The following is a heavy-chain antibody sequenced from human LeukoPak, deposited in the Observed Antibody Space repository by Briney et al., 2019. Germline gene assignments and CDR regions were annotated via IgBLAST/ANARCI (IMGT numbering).Heavy chain of an antibody. V-gene: IGHV3-74*01. CDR3: VRGNDYGGPHY. D-gene: IGHD4-23*01. CDR1: GFTFSSYW. J-gene: IGHJ4*02. CDR2: IDRDGSRI. Sequence: GGSLRLSCAVSGFTFSSYWMHWVRQAPGKGLVWVSRIDRDGSRINYADSVKGRFTISRDNGKNTLFLQMNSLRAEDAAVYYCVRGNDYGGPHYWGQGTLVTVST.